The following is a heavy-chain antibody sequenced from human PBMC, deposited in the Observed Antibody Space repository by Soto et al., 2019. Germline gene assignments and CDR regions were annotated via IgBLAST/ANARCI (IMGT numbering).Heavy chain of an antibody. CDR3: AREALVDTAMDTTGVDAFDI. J-gene: IGHJ3*02. CDR2: IWYDGSNK. D-gene: IGHD5-18*01. Sequence: QVQLVESGGGVVQPGRSLRLSCAASGFTFSSYGMHWVRQAPGKGLEWVAVIWYDGSNKYYADSVKGRFTISRDNSKNTLYLQTNSLRAEDTAVYYCAREALVDTAMDTTGVDAFDIWGQGTMVTVSS. CDR1: GFTFSSYG. V-gene: IGHV3-33*01.